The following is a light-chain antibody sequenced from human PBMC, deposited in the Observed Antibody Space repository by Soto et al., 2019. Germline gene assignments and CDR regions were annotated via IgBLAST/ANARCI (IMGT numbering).Light chain of an antibody. CDR3: QQYDSSPRT. J-gene: IGKJ1*01. CDR2: RTS. Sequence: EIVLSQSPRTLSLSPGERATLSCRASQSVSSGYLAWYQQKPGQAPRLLIYRTSNRATGIPDRFSGSGSGTDFTLTISRLEPEDFAVYWCQQYDSSPRTFGQGTKVDIK. CDR1: QSVSSGY. V-gene: IGKV3-20*01.